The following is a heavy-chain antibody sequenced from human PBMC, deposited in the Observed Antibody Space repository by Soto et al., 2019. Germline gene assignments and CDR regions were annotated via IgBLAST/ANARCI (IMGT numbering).Heavy chain of an antibody. J-gene: IGHJ5*02. V-gene: IGHV1-18*01. Sequence: EASVKVSCKASGYTFSNYGITWVRQAPGQGLEWMGWISAYNGNTNYAQKLQGRVTMTTDTSTTTAYMELKSLRSDDTAVYYCARGGYGSWFDPWGQGTLVTVSS. CDR1: GYTFSNYG. D-gene: IGHD5-12*01. CDR2: ISAYNGNT. CDR3: ARGGYGSWFDP.